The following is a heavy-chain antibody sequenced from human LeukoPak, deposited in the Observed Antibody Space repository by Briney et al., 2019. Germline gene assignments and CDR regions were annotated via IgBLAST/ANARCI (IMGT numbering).Heavy chain of an antibody. CDR2: INWNGSTT. CDR3: ARAGSGSYYMRVDY. Sequence: GGSLRLSCAASGFTFDDFAMSWVRQAPGKGLEWVSGINWNGSTTGYADSVKGRFTISRDNAKNSLYLQMNSLRAEDTALYYCARAGSGSYYMRVDYWGQGTLVTVSS. J-gene: IGHJ4*02. D-gene: IGHD3-10*01. CDR1: GFTFDDFA. V-gene: IGHV3-20*04.